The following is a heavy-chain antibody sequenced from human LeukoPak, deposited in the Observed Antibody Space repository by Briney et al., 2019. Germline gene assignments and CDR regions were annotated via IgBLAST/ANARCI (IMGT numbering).Heavy chain of an antibody. CDR2: INPNSGGT. J-gene: IGHJ5*02. D-gene: IGHD6-19*01. Sequence: ASVKVSCKASGYTFTGYYMHWVRQAPGQGLEWMGWINPNSGGTNYAQKFQGRVTMTRDTSISTAYMELSRLRSDDTAVYYCARDRGYSSGPDPNWFDPWGQGTQVTVSS. V-gene: IGHV1-2*02. CDR3: ARDRGYSSGPDPNWFDP. CDR1: GYTFTGYY.